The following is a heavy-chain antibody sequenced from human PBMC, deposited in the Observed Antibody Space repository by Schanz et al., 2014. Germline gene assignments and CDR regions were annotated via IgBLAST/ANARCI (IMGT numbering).Heavy chain of an antibody. CDR2: ISWSSSTI. V-gene: IGHV3-48*03. CDR1: GFTFTGYG. CDR3: VADDVWLNLGDFDY. J-gene: IGHJ4*02. Sequence: EAQLVESGGALVEPGGSLRLSCEASGFTFTGYGMNGVRQTPGKGLEWVAYISWSSSTIYYADSVKGRFTTSRDNAKKALYLQMNSLRAEDTAIYYCVADDVWLNLGDFDYWGQGTLVSVSS. D-gene: IGHD3-16*01.